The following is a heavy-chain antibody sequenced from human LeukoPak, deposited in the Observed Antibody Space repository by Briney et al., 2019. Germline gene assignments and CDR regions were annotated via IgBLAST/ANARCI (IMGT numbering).Heavy chain of an antibody. CDR3: ARGGRRSSGWYWDAFDI. CDR2: IYTSGST. J-gene: IGHJ3*02. V-gene: IGHV4-4*07. Sequence: SETLSLTCTVSGGSISSYYWSWIRQPAGKGLEWIGRIYTSGSTNYNPSLKSRVTMSVDTSKNQFSLKLSSVTAPDTAVYYCARGGRRSSGWYWDAFDIWGQGTMVTVSS. CDR1: GGSISSYY. D-gene: IGHD6-19*01.